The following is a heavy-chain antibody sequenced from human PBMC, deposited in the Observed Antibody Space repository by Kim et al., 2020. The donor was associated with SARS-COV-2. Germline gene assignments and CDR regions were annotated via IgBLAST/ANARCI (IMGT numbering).Heavy chain of an antibody. Sequence: SETLSLTCAVSGGSISSSNWWSWVRQPPGKGLEWIGEIYHSGSTNYNPSLKSRVTISVDKSKNQFSLKLSSVTAADTAVYYCARRADVPAAMFRSLDYWGQGTLVTVSS. CDR2: IYHSGST. CDR3: ARRADVPAAMFRSLDY. CDR1: GGSISSSNW. J-gene: IGHJ4*02. D-gene: IGHD2-2*01. V-gene: IGHV4-4*02.